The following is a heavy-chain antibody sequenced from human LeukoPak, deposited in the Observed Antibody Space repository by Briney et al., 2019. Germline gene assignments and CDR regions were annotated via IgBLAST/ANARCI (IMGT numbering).Heavy chain of an antibody. J-gene: IGHJ3*02. CDR2: ISSSASTI. V-gene: IGHV3-48*03. CDR3: AKRRGAYGDFFTEGRDAFDI. Sequence: QPGGSLRLSCAASGFTFSSYEMHWVRQAPGKGLEWISYISSSASTIYYADSVKGRFTISRDNGKNSLYLQMNSLRAEDTAVYYCAKRRGAYGDFFTEGRDAFDIWGQGTMVTVSS. D-gene: IGHD4-17*01. CDR1: GFTFSSYE.